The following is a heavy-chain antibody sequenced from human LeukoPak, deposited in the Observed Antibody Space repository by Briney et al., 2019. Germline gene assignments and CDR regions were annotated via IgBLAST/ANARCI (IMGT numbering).Heavy chain of an antibody. V-gene: IGHV3-15*04. Sequence: GGSLRLSCAASGFTFSNAWMSWVRQAPGKGLEWVGRIESKTDGGTTDYAAPVKGRFTISRDDSENTVYLQMNSLKTEDTAVYYCTVIAVAAFDPWGQGTLVTVSS. CDR3: TVIAVAAFDP. J-gene: IGHJ5*02. CDR2: IESKTDGGTT. D-gene: IGHD6-13*01. CDR1: GFTFSNAW.